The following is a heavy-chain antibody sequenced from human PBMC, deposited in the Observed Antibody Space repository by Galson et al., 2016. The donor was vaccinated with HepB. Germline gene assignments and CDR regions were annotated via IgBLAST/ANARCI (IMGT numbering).Heavy chain of an antibody. D-gene: IGHD5-24*01. CDR3: ARGRALSRDGYKYLFER. V-gene: IGHV1-46*01. CDR1: GYTFTRYY. CDR2: INPNDGFT. J-gene: IGHJ1*01. Sequence: SVKVSCKASGYTFTRYYLHWVRQAPGQGLEWMGIINPNDGFTSYVQKFQGRVTMTRDTSTSTLYMELSSLRSEDTAVYYCARGRALSRDGYKYLFERWGQGTQVTVSS.